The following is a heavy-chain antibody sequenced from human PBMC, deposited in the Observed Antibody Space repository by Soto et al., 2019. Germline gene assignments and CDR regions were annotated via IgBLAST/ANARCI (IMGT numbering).Heavy chain of an antibody. CDR2: ISGSGGST. Sequence: PGGSLRLSCAASGFTFSSYAMSWVRQAPGKGLEWVSAISGSGGSTYYADSVKGRFTISRDNSKNTLYLQMNSLRAEDTAVYYCAKDPHDILTGYFLMRFDPWGQGTLVTVSS. V-gene: IGHV3-23*01. CDR3: AKDPHDILTGYFLMRFDP. CDR1: GFTFSSYA. D-gene: IGHD3-9*01. J-gene: IGHJ5*02.